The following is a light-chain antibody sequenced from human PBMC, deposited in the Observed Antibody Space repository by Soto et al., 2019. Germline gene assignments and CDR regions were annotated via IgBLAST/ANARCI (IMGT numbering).Light chain of an antibody. CDR2: EVS. CDR3: ISYTVSSTSYV. Sequence: QSALTQPASVSGSPGQSITISCSGTSSDVGSYDHVAWYQQFPGKTPKLMIYEVSNRPSGVSSRFSGSKSGNTASLTISGLQAEDDTDYYCISYTVSSTSYVFGSGTKVTVL. V-gene: IGLV2-14*01. CDR1: SSDVGSYDH. J-gene: IGLJ1*01.